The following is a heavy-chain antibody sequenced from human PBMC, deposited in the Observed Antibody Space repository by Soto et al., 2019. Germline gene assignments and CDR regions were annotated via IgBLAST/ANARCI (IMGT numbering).Heavy chain of an antibody. CDR1: GFTFGDYA. V-gene: IGHV3-49*03. CDR2: IRSKAYGGTT. D-gene: IGHD2-21*01. Sequence: GSLRLFCTASGFTFGDYAITWYCQAPGKGLEWVGFIRSKAYGGTTEYAASVKGRFTISRDDSKSIAYLQMNSLKTEDTAVYYCVRQVYCDNPDCSSLMDVWGKGTSVTVTP. J-gene: IGHJ6*04. CDR3: VRQVYCDNPDCSSLMDV.